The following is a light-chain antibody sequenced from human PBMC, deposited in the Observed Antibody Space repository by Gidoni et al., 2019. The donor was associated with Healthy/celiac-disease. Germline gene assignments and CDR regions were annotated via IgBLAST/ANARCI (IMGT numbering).Light chain of an antibody. V-gene: IGKV3-15*01. J-gene: IGKJ4*01. CDR2: GAS. Sequence: EIVMTQSPDTLSVSPGERATLSCRASQSVSSNLSWYQQKPGQAPRLLIYGASTRATGIPARFSGSGSGTEFTITISSLQSEDFAVYYCQQYNDWPPLTFGGGTKVEIK. CDR1: QSVSSN. CDR3: QQYNDWPPLT.